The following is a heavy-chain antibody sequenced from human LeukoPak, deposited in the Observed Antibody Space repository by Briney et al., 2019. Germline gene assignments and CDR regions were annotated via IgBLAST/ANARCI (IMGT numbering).Heavy chain of an antibody. V-gene: IGHV3-7*01. CDR1: GFPFRTYW. Sequence: GGSLRLSCAASGFPFRTYWMTWVRQAPGKGLEWVANIKEDGSREYYVDSVKGRFTISRDNAKNSLYLQMDSLTAEDTAVYYCARDSPGYGAYVSWGQGTLVSVSS. CDR3: ARDSPGYGAYVS. J-gene: IGHJ1*01. D-gene: IGHD5-12*01. CDR2: IKEDGSRE.